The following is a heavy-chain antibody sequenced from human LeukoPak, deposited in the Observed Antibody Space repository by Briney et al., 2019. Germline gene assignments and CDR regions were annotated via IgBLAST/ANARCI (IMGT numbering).Heavy chain of an antibody. CDR1: GGSFSGYY. Sequence: SETLSLTCAVYGGSFSGYYWSWIRQPPGKGLEWIREINHSGSTNYNPSLKSRVTISVDTSKNQFSLKLSSVTAADTAVYYCARGIGRYCSSTSCPLRWFDPWGQGTLVTVSS. V-gene: IGHV4-34*01. CDR2: INHSGST. CDR3: ARGIGRYCSSTSCPLRWFDP. D-gene: IGHD2-2*01. J-gene: IGHJ5*02.